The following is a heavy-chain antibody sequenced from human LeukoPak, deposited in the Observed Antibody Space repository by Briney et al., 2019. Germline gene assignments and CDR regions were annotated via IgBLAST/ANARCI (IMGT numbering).Heavy chain of an antibody. J-gene: IGHJ4*02. D-gene: IGHD5-24*01. CDR2: IYYSGST. CDR3: ARDALDGYNGY. CDR1: GGSISSYY. Sequence: SETLSLTCTVSGGSISSYYWSWIRQPPGKGLEWIGYIYYSGSTNYNPSLKSRVTISVDTSKNQYSLKLSSVTAADTAVYYCARDALDGYNGYWGQGTLVTVSS. V-gene: IGHV4-59*01.